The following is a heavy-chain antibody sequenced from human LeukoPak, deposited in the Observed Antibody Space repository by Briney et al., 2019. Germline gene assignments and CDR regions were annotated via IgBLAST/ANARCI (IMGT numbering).Heavy chain of an antibody. CDR2: ISSSYISI. Sequence: GGSLRLSCAASGFTFSSYDMTWVRQAPGKGLEWVSSISSSYISIYYADSVKGRFTVSRNNARNSLTLEMNSLRAENTAVYFCARTYDVLTGGMDFWGQGTLVTVSS. CDR1: GFTFSSYD. D-gene: IGHD3-9*01. J-gene: IGHJ4*02. V-gene: IGHV3-21*01. CDR3: ARTYDVLTGGMDF.